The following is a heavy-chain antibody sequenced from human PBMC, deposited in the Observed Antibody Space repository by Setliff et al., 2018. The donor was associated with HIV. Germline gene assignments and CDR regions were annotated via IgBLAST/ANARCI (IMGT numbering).Heavy chain of an antibody. Sequence: SETLSLTCTVSGGSVGSSYWNWIRQSAGKGLEWIGRIHSSGSTNYNPSLKSRVTVSLDTFTNQISLKLSSVTAADTAVYYCARLDCSSSSGFVDYWGQGTLVTVSS. CDR2: IHSSGST. D-gene: IGHD2-2*01. CDR3: ARLDCSSSSGFVDY. J-gene: IGHJ4*02. V-gene: IGHV4-4*07. CDR1: GGSVGSSY.